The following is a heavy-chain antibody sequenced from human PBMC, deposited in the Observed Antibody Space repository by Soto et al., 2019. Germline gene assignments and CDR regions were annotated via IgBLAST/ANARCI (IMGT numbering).Heavy chain of an antibody. D-gene: IGHD3-10*01. Sequence: SVKVSCKASGGTFSSYAISWVRQAPGQGLEWMGGIIPIFGTANYAQKYQGRVTITADESTSTAYLELSSLRSEDTSVYYCAREARSGYWLYFDYWGQGTLVTVSS. J-gene: IGHJ4*02. CDR1: GGTFSSYA. CDR3: AREARSGYWLYFDY. V-gene: IGHV1-69*01. CDR2: IIPIFGTA.